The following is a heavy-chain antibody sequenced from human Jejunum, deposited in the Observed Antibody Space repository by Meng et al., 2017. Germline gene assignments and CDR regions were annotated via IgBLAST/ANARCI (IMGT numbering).Heavy chain of an antibody. Sequence: GAGTGVVTPSGTLSLTCEFSGASIGSTNWWDWLRQPPGKGLEWIGEIYHSGRTNFNPSLESRVTISVDESKNQFSLTLNSVTAADTAVYYWARGVGDIRVGFDYWGQGILVTVSS. J-gene: IGHJ4*02. D-gene: IGHD5-12*01. CDR1: GASIGSTNW. V-gene: IGHV4-4*02. CDR3: ARGVGDIRVGFDY. CDR2: IYHSGRT.